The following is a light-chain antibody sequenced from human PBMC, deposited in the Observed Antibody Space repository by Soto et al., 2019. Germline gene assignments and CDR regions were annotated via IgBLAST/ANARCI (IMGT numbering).Light chain of an antibody. CDR1: QSVSSN. CDR2: GAS. J-gene: IGKJ1*01. V-gene: IGKV3-15*01. CDR3: QQYTYWPWT. Sequence: EIVMTQAPATLSVSPGERATLSCRASQSVSSNLAWYQQKPGQAPRLLIYGASTRATGIPARFSGSGSGTEFTLTISSLQSEDSAVYYCQQYTYWPWTLGQGTKV.